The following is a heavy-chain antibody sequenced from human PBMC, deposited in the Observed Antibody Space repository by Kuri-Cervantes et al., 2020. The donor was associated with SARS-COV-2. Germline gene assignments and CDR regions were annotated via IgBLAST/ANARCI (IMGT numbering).Heavy chain of an antibody. Sequence: ASVKVSCKASGYTFTSYAMHWVRQAPGQRLEWMGWINAGNGNTKYSQKFQGRVTITRDTSASTAYMELSSLRSEDTAVYYCARYSDFWSGYRYFDYWGQGTLVTVSS. V-gene: IGHV1-3*01. J-gene: IGHJ4*02. D-gene: IGHD3-3*01. CDR2: INAGNGNT. CDR1: GYTFTSYA. CDR3: ARYSDFWSGYRYFDY.